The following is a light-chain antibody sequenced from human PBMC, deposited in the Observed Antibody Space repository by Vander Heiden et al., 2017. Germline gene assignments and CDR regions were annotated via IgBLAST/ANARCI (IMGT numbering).Light chain of an antibody. V-gene: IGKV1D-13*01. CDR1: RGIRTS. CDR3: QQFEDYHFT. J-gene: IGKJ5*01. Sequence: AIQLTQSPSSLSAAVGDRVTIACRASRGIRTSLAWYQQKPGKSPKLLISDASNLEGEIPSRFSGSGSGTEFTLTINGVQPDDFATYYCQQFEDYHFTFGQGTRLDIK. CDR2: DAS.